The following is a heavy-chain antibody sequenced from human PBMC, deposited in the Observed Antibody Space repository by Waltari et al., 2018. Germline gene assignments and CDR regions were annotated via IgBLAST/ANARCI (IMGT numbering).Heavy chain of an antibody. D-gene: IGHD3-10*01. V-gene: IGHV4-59*01. CDR2: IYYSGST. J-gene: IGHJ4*02. CDR1: GGSISSYS. CDR3: ARSYYGSGSYHY. Sequence: QVQLQESGPGLVKPSETLSLTCTVSGGSISSYSWSWIRQPPGKGLEWIGYIYYSGSTNYNPSLKSRVTISVDTSKNQFSLKLSSVTAADTAVYYCARSYYGSGSYHYWGQGTLVTVSS.